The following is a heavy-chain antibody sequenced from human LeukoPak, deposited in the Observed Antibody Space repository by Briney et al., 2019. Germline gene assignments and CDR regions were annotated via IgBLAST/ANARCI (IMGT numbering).Heavy chain of an antibody. Sequence: GGSLRLSCAASGFTFSSYGMHWVRQAPGKGLEWVAFIRYDGSNKYYAGSVKGRFTISRDNSKNTLYLQMNSLRAEDTAVYYCAKVGWLLYFDYWGQGTLVTVSS. CDR2: IRYDGSNK. D-gene: IGHD3-3*01. J-gene: IGHJ4*02. CDR1: GFTFSSYG. CDR3: AKVGWLLYFDY. V-gene: IGHV3-30*02.